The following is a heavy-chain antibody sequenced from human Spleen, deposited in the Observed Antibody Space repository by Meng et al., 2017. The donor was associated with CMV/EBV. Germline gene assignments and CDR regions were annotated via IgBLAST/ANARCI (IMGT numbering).Heavy chain of an antibody. CDR3: ARDGNWLYWYFDL. V-gene: IGHV1-2*02. CDR1: GYTFTGYY. CDR2: INPNSGGT. Sequence: ASVKVSCKASGYTFTGYYMHWVRQAPGQGLEWMGWINPNSGGTNYAQKFQGRVTMTRDTSISTAYMELSRLRSDDTAVYYCARDGNWLYWYFDLWGRGTLVTVSS. J-gene: IGHJ2*01. D-gene: IGHD1-20*01.